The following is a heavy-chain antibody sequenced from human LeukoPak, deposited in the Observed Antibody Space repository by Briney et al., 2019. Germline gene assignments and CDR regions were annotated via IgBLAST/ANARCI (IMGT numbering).Heavy chain of an antibody. CDR1: GGTISSYY. D-gene: IGHD6-19*01. V-gene: IGHV4-59*08. J-gene: IGHJ4*02. CDR2: IHYSGST. CDR3: ARWYTSGWAFDF. Sequence: SETLSLTCTVSGGTISSYYWNWIRQPPGKGLEWIGYIHYSGSTKYNPSLRSRVTISVDTSKNQFSLKLSSLTAADTAVYYCARWYTSGWAFDFWGQGTLVTVSS.